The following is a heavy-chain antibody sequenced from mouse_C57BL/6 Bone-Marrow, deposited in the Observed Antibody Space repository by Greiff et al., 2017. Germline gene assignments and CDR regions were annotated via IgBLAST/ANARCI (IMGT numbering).Heavy chain of an antibody. Sequence: VQLQQPGAELVKPGASVKLSCKASGYTFTSYWMHWVKQRPGRGLEWIGRIDPNSGGTKYNEKFKSKATLTVDKPSSTAYMQLSRLTSEDSAVYYGARSRRLRRGGAMDYWGQGTSVTVSS. J-gene: IGHJ4*01. CDR3: ARSRRLRRGGAMDY. CDR1: GYTFTSYW. CDR2: IDPNSGGT. D-gene: IGHD2-4*01. V-gene: IGHV1-72*01.